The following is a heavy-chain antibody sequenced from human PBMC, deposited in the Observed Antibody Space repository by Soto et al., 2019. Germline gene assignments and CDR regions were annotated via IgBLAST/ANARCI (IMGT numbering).Heavy chain of an antibody. V-gene: IGHV3-15*01. CDR1: GFTFSNAW. J-gene: IGHJ4*02. CDR3: TTRGYTGSYYNY. D-gene: IGHD1-26*01. Sequence: GSLRLACSASGFTFSNAWMSGVRQAPGKGLEWVGRIKSKTDGGTTDYAAPVKGRFTISRDDSKNTLYLQMNSLKTEDTAVYYCTTRGYTGSYYNYWGQGTMVTVSS. CDR2: IKSKTDGGTT.